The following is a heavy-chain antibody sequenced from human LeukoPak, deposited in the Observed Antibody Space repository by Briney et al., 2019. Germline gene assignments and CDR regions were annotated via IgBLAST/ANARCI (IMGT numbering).Heavy chain of an antibody. V-gene: IGHV3-23*01. CDR1: GFTFSSSA. CDR2: INGTGGST. D-gene: IGHD2-2*01. Sequence: GGSLRLSCAASGFTFSSSAMTWVRQAPGKGLEWVSSINGTGGSTYYADSVKGRFTISRDNAKNSLYLQMNSLRAEDTAVYCCAMRGDILVIPATYMFDYWGRGTLVTVSS. CDR3: AMRGDILVIPATYMFDY. J-gene: IGHJ4*02.